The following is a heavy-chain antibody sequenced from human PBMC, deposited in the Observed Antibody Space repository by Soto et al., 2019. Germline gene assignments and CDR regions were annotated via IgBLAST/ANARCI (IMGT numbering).Heavy chain of an antibody. V-gene: IGHV4-34*01. Sequence: SDNLSLTCAVYGRSFSGYYWSWNRKPPGKGLELIGEINYSGSTNYNPSLKSRVTISVDTPKNQLSLKLSSVTAADTAVYYCARTYGSGSRGTLDIWGQGTMVT. J-gene: IGHJ3*02. CDR3: ARTYGSGSRGTLDI. D-gene: IGHD3-10*01. CDR1: GRSFSGYY. CDR2: INYSGST.